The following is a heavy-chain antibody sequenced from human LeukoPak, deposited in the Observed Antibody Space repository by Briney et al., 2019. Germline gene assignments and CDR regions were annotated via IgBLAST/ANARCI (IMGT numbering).Heavy chain of an antibody. CDR3: ARERKGYSSSPFDY. CDR2: ISSSGGSI. V-gene: IGHV3-48*02. D-gene: IGHD6-13*01. Sequence: VGSLSLSCAASGFTFSSYSMNCVRQAPGKGLEWGSYISSSGGSIYYADSVKGRFTISRDNAKNSLHLQVNSLRDNDTAVYYCARERKGYSSSPFDYWGQGTQVTVSS. J-gene: IGHJ4*02. CDR1: GFTFSSYS.